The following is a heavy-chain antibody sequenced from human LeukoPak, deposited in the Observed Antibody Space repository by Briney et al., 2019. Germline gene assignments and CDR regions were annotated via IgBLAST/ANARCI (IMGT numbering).Heavy chain of an antibody. D-gene: IGHD3-10*01. V-gene: IGHV7-4-1*02. CDR2: INTNTGNP. CDR1: GHTFTSYA. CDR3: AAATMVRGASIDY. Sequence: ASVKVSCKASGHTFTSYAMNWVRQAPGQGLEWMGWINTNTGNPTYAQGFTGRFVFSLDTSVNTAYLQISSLKAEDTAVYYCAAATMVRGASIDYWGQGTLVTVSS. J-gene: IGHJ4*02.